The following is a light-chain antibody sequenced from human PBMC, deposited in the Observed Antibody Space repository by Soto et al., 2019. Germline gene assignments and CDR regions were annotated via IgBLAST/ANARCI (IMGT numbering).Light chain of an antibody. CDR1: SSDVGRFNY. CDR2: EVT. V-gene: IGLV2-8*01. CDR3: SSYAGSNNFV. Sequence: QSALTQPPSASGSPGQSVSISCTGTSSDVGRFNYVSWYQQHPGKAPKLTIYEVTKRPSGVPDRFSGSKSGNTASLTVSGLRAEDEADYYCSSYAGSNNFVFGTGTKLTV. J-gene: IGLJ1*01.